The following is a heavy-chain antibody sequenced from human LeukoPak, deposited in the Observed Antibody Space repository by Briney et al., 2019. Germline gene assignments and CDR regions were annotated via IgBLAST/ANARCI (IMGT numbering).Heavy chain of an antibody. V-gene: IGHV4-39*01. CDR1: GGSISSSSYY. Sequence: ASETLSLTCTVSGGSISSSSYYWGWIRQPPGKGLEWIGSIYYSGSTYYNPSLKSRVTISVDTSKNQFSLKLSSETAADTAVYYCARQVRFLCFDIWGQGTMVTVSS. D-gene: IGHD3-3*01. J-gene: IGHJ3*02. CDR3: ARQVRFLCFDI. CDR2: IYYSGST.